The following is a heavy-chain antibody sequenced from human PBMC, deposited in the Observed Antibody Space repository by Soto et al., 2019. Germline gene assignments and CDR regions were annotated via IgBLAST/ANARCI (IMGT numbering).Heavy chain of an antibody. CDR3: ARLAGYSSSWYPIDY. V-gene: IGHV5-51*01. D-gene: IGHD6-13*01. J-gene: IGHJ4*02. CDR1: GYTFSSNW. CDR2: IYPGDSET. Sequence: GESLKISCQTSGYTFSSNWIGWVRQMPGKGLEWMGIIYPGDSETRYSPSFQGQVTISADRSFSTAYLQWTSLQASDTAMYYCARLAGYSSSWYPIDYWGQGTLVTVSS.